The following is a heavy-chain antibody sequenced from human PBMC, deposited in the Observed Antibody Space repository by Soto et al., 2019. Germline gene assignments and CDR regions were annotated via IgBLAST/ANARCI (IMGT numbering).Heavy chain of an antibody. J-gene: IGHJ4*02. CDR3: ARHSNRNYGLYYFAY. Sequence: KASETLSLTCAVYGGSFSGYYWSWIRQPPGKGLEWIGYIYYSGSTKYKPSLKSRVTISVDTSKNQFSLKVSSATAADTAVYYCARHSNRNYGLYYFAYWGLGALVTVSS. V-gene: IGHV4-59*08. D-gene: IGHD4-4*01. CDR1: GGSFSGYY. CDR2: IYYSGST.